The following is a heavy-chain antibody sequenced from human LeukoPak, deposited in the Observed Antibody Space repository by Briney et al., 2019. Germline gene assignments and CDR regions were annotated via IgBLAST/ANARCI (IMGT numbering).Heavy chain of an antibody. CDR1: GHTFTSYG. J-gene: IGHJ4*02. D-gene: IGHD3-10*01. CDR2: ISAYNGNT. V-gene: IGHV1-18*01. CDR3: ARDPRRFYGSGSPYFDY. Sequence: ASVKVSCKASGHTFTSYGISWVRQAPGQGLEWMGWISAYNGNTNYAQKLQGRVTMTTDTSTSTAYMELRSLRSDDTAVYYCARDPRRFYGSGSPYFDYWGQGTLVTVSS.